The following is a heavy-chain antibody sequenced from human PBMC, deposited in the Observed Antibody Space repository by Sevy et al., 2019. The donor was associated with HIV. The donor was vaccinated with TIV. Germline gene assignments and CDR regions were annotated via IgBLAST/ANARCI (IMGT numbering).Heavy chain of an antibody. CDR3: AKMLDSSSDAFDI. CDR2: ISGSGGST. J-gene: IGHJ3*02. Sequence: GGSLRLSCAASGFTFSSYAMSWVRQAPGKGLEWVSAISGSGGSTYYADSVKGRFTISRDNPKNTLYLQMNSLRAEDTAVYYCAKMLDSSSDAFDIWGQGTMVTVSS. V-gene: IGHV3-23*01. D-gene: IGHD6-6*01. CDR1: GFTFSSYA.